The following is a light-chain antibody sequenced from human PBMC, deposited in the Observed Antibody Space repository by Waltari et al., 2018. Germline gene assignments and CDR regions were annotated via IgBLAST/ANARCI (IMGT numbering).Light chain of an antibody. Sequence: DIQMTQSPSSLSASRGARVTITCRASQTISAYLNWYQHKPWQAPKLLIYVASSLQSGFPLRFSGGGSGTHFTLTISNLQPEDSATYYCQQSYSAPCTFGQGTKLEI. V-gene: IGKV1-39*01. CDR2: VAS. J-gene: IGKJ2*02. CDR3: QQSYSAPCT. CDR1: QTISAY.